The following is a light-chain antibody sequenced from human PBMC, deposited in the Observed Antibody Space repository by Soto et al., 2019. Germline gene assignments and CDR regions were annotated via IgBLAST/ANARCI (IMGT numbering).Light chain of an antibody. Sequence: DFQMTQSPSSLSASVGDRVTITFRASQVIGDDLGWYQQRQGAVPKRLIYGASILPSGVPSRFTGSGSGTEFTLTISGLQPEDFATYSCLEHNTSPFTFGGGTKVEIK. CDR2: GAS. CDR3: LEHNTSPFT. V-gene: IGKV1-17*01. CDR1: QVIGDD. J-gene: IGKJ4*01.